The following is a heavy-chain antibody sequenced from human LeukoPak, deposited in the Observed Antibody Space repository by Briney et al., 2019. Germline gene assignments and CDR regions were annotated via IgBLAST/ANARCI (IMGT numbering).Heavy chain of an antibody. CDR2: IYYSGST. CDR3: ARAGYYDILTGYYKNSDFDY. V-gene: IGHV4-31*03. Sequence: KSSETLSLTCTVSGGSISSGGYYWSWIRQHPGKGLEWIGYIYYSGSTYYNPSLKSRVTISVDTSKNQFSLKLSSVTAADTAVYYCARAGYYDILTGYYKNSDFDYWGQGTLVTVSS. CDR1: GGSISSGGYY. J-gene: IGHJ4*02. D-gene: IGHD3-9*01.